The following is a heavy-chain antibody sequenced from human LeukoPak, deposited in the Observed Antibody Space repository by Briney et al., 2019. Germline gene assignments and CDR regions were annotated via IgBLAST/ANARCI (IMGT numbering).Heavy chain of an antibody. CDR3: ARDVGSRFDY. D-gene: IGHD3-10*01. V-gene: IGHV4-59*01. CDR1: GGSISSYY. J-gene: IGHJ4*02. Sequence: SETLSLTCTVSGGSISSYYWSWIRQPPGKGLEWIGYISYSGSTDYNPSLKSRVTMSVDTSKNQFSLKLSSVTAADTAVYYCARDVGSRFDYWGQGTLVTVSS. CDR2: ISYSGST.